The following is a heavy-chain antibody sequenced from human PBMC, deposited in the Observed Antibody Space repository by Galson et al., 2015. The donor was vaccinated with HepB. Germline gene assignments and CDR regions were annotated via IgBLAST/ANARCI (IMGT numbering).Heavy chain of an antibody. V-gene: IGHV3-23*01. J-gene: IGHJ5*01. CDR1: GFAFDTHA. CDR2: ISGKGDST. D-gene: IGHD5-18*01. CDR3: AKGYGLFDS. Sequence: FLRLSCAASGFAFDTHAMSWVRQDPGRGLEWISGISGKGDSTFYADSVKGRFTVSRDNSNNMLYLQMNSLRAEDAGLYFCAKGYGLFDSWGQGILVTVSS.